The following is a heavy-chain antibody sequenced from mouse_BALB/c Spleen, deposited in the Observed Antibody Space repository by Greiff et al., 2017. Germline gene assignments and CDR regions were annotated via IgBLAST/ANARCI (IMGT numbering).Heavy chain of an antibody. D-gene: IGHD1-1*01. CDR3: ARSDYGSSPPFAY. J-gene: IGHJ3*01. CDR2: IYPGDGDT. CDR1: GYTFTSYW. V-gene: IGHV1-87*01. Sequence: LQESGAELARPGASVKLSCKASGYTFTSYWMQWVKQRPGQGLEWIGAIYPGDGDTRYTQKFKGKATLTADKSSSTAYMQLSSLASEDSAVYYCARSDYGSSPPFAYWGQGTLVTVSA.